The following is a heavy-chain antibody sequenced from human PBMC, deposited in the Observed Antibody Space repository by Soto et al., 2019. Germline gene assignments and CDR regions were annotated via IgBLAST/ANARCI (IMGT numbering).Heavy chain of an antibody. CDR3: ASDMVRDHYGMDV. Sequence: SETLSLTCTVSGDSVTSDSYFWSWIRQPPGKGLEWIGNSYYSGYYSGSTNHNPSLKSRVTVSVDTSKNQFSLKLRSVTTADTAVYYCASDMVRDHYGMDVWGQGTTVTVSS. J-gene: IGHJ6*02. CDR1: GDSVTSDSYF. V-gene: IGHV4-61*01. CDR2: SYYSGYYSGST. D-gene: IGHD3-10*01.